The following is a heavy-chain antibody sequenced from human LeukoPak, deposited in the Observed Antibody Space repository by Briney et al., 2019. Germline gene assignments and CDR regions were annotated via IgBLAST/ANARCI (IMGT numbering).Heavy chain of an antibody. Sequence: GGSLRLSCAASGFTFGNYAMSWVRQAPGKGLEWVSGIIADADDTYYADSVKGRFTISRDNSKNTLYLQMNSLRAEDTAVYYCARATHRYCSGGSCYVSDYWGQGTLVTVSS. V-gene: IGHV3-23*01. CDR1: GFTFGNYA. CDR3: ARATHRYCSGGSCYVSDY. CDR2: IIADADDT. J-gene: IGHJ4*02. D-gene: IGHD2-15*01.